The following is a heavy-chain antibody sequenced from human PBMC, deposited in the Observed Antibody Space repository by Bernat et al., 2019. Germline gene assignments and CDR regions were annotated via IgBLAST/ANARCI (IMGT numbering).Heavy chain of an antibody. CDR3: ARVSLYGAPASAMDV. J-gene: IGHJ6*02. CDR1: KFTFSGYG. D-gene: IGHD4-17*01. V-gene: IGHV3-33*01. CDR2: IWHDGSNE. Sequence: QVQLMESGGGVVQPGRSLRLSCEASKFTFSGYGMHWVRQAPGKGLEWVAVIWHDGSNENYADSVKGRFTISRDNSKNTLYLQMNNLRAEDTAVYYCARVSLYGAPASAMDVWGQGTTVTVSS.